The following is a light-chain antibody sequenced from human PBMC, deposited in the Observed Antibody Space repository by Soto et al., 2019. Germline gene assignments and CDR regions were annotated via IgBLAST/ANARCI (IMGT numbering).Light chain of an antibody. J-gene: IGKJ1*01. CDR3: QQYNNWPPVT. Sequence: IIMTQSPATLSVSPGERATLSCRASQTLRRTYIAWYQQKPGQAPRVLIYGASTRATGIPARFSGSGSGTEFTLTISSLQSEDFAVYYCQQYNNWPPVTFGQGTKVDIK. V-gene: IGKV3-15*01. CDR2: GAS. CDR1: QTLRRT.